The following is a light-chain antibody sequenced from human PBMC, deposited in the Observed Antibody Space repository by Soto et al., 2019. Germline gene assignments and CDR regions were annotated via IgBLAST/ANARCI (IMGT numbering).Light chain of an antibody. Sequence: VLTQPPSVSGAPGQRVTISCTGSSSNIGAGYDVHWYQRLPGTAPKLLIYGNNNRPSGVPDRFSGSKSGTSASLAITGLQAEDEADYYCQSCDSSLSVVFGGGTKVTVL. CDR1: SSNIGAGYD. V-gene: IGLV1-40*01. CDR2: GNN. J-gene: IGLJ2*01. CDR3: QSCDSSLSVV.